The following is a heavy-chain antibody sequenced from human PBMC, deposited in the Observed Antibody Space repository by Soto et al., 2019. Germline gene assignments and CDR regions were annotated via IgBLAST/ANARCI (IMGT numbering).Heavy chain of an antibody. CDR1: GYSFTKYH. D-gene: IGHD1-1*01. Sequence: QVQLVQSGAEVKKPGASVKVSCKASGYSFTKYHMHWVRQAPGQGLEWMGWINPGSGVTNQAQKFQVRVTMTRDTSITTTYMELNSLTSDDTAVYYCARVAGHKNARFDTWGQGALVTVSS. J-gene: IGHJ4*02. CDR3: ARVAGHKNARFDT. V-gene: IGHV1-2*02. CDR2: INPGSGVT.